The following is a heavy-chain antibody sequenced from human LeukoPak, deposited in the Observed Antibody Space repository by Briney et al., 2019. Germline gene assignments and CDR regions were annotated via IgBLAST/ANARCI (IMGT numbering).Heavy chain of an antibody. Sequence: GGSLRLSCTASGFTFGDYAMSWVRQAPGKGLEWVGFIRSKAYGGTTEYAASVKGRFTISRDDSKSIAYLQMNSLKTEDTAVYYCTTPNRASYYYGSGSYYRANYYYYMDVWGKGTTITVSS. CDR1: GFTFGDYA. CDR2: IRSKAYGGTT. J-gene: IGHJ6*03. CDR3: TTPNRASYYYGSGSYYRANYYYYMDV. V-gene: IGHV3-49*04. D-gene: IGHD3-10*01.